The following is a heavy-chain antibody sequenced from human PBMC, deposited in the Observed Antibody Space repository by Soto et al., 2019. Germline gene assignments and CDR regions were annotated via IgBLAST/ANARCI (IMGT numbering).Heavy chain of an antibody. J-gene: IGHJ4*02. CDR1: GGTFSSYS. V-gene: IGHV1-69*01. CDR2: IIPIFGTA. CDR3: ARDGGRHSGGIDY. Sequence: QVQLVQSGAEVKKPGSSVKVSCKASGGTFSSYSINWVRQAPGQGLEWMGEIIPIFGTANYAQKFQGRVTMTADEATSTAYMDLSSLRSEDTAVYDCARDGGRHSGGIDYWGQGTLVTVSS. D-gene: IGHD1-26*01.